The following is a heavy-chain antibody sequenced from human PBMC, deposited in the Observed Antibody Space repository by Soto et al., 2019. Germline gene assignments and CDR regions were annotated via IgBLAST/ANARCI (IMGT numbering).Heavy chain of an antibody. CDR3: ARDGGNIVVVPAAIYAFDI. Sequence: GGSLRLSCAASGFTFSSYEMNWVRQAPGKGLEWVSYISSSGSTIYYADSVKGRFTISRDNAKNSLYLQINSLRAEDTAVYYCARDGGNIVVVPAAIYAFDIWGQGTMVTVSS. D-gene: IGHD2-2*02. CDR1: GFTFSSYE. J-gene: IGHJ3*02. V-gene: IGHV3-48*03. CDR2: ISSSGSTI.